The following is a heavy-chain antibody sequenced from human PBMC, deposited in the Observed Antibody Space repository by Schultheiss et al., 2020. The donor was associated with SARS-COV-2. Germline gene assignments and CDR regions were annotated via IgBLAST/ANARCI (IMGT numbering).Heavy chain of an antibody. CDR1: GFTFDDYA. J-gene: IGHJ4*02. Sequence: GGSLRLSCAASGFTFDDYAMHWVRQAPGKGLEWVSGISWNSGSIGYADSVKGRFTISRDNAKNSLYLQMNSLRAEDTALYYCAKKLNRGLLWGGFDYWGQGTLVTVSS. D-gene: IGHD2-2*01. CDR3: AKKLNRGLLWGGFDY. V-gene: IGHV3-9*01. CDR2: ISWNSGSI.